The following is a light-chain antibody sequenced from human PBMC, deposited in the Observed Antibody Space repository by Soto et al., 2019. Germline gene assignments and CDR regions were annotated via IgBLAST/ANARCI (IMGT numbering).Light chain of an antibody. J-gene: IGLJ2*01. Sequence: QSALTQPASVSGSPGQSIPISCTGTSSDVGAFNYVSWYQQHPGKAPKLLIYEVSNRPSGVSTRFSGSKSGNTASLTISGLRAEDEADYYCSSYTTSSILVFGGGTKLTVL. CDR1: SSDVGAFNY. CDR3: SSYTTSSILV. CDR2: EVS. V-gene: IGLV2-14*01.